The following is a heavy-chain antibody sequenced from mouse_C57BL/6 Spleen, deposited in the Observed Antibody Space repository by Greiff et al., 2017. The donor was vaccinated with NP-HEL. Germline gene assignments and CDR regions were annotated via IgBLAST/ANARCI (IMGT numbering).Heavy chain of an antibody. D-gene: IGHD2-5*01. CDR2: INPSTGGT. J-gene: IGHJ1*03. Sequence: EVQLVESGPELVKPGASVKISCKASGYSFTGYYMNWVKQSPEKSLEWIGEINPSTGGTTYNQKFKAKATLTVDKSSSTAYMQLKSLTSEDSAVYYCARSGYSKRATGYFDVWGTGTTVTVSS. CDR3: ARSGYSKRATGYFDV. CDR1: GYSFTGYY. V-gene: IGHV1-42*01.